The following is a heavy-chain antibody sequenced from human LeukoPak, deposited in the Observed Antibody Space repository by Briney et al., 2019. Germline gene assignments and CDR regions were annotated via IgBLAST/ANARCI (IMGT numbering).Heavy chain of an antibody. CDR2: MNSNSGNT. D-gene: IGHD1-26*01. J-gene: IGHJ1*01. CDR1: GYTFCSYD. Sequence: ASVKVSCKASGYTFCSYDIHWVRQAPGQGLEWMGWMNSNSGNTGSAQEFRDRVTMTKNTSISTAYIELSSLRSDDTGMYYCARGLHSGGYYFMGLWGQGTLVTVSS. CDR3: ARGLHSGGYYFMGL. V-gene: IGHV1-8*01.